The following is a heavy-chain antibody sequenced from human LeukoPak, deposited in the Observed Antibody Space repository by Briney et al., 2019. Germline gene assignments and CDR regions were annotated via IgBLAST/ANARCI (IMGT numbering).Heavy chain of an antibody. CDR2: ISGTGDII. V-gene: IGHV3-48*01. CDR1: GFTFTTYT. CDR3: ARDRALVAFEY. J-gene: IGHJ4*01. Sequence: GGSLRLSCAASGFTFTTYTINWVRQAPGKGLEWVSYISGTGDIIQYADSVRGRFTISRDNAKNSASLQMTSPRVEDTATYSCARDRALVAFEYWGHGALVTVSS. D-gene: IGHD5-12*01.